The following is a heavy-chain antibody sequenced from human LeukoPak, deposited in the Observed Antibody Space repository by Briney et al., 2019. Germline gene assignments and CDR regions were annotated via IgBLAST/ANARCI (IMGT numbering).Heavy chain of an antibody. V-gene: IGHV3-7*01. CDR3: AREAPNCRGDCLDY. CDR2: IKQDGSEK. J-gene: IGHJ4*02. D-gene: IGHD2-21*02. Sequence: GSLRLSCAASGFTFSSYWMSWVRQAPGKGLEWVANIKQDGSEKYYVDSVKGRFTISRDNAKNSLYLQMNSLRAEDTAAYYCAREAPNCRGDCLDYWGQGTLVTVSS. CDR1: GFTFSSYW.